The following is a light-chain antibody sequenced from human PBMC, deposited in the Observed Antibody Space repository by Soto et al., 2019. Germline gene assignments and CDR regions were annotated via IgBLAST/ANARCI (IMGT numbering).Light chain of an antibody. CDR1: QSVSSN. V-gene: IGKV3-15*01. CDR2: GAS. Sequence: EVVMTQSPATLSVSPGERATLSCRASQSVSSNLAWYQQKPGQAPRLLIYGASIRATGIPVRFSGSGSGTEFTLTISSLQSEDFAVYSCQQYNNWPLTFGQGTRLEIK. CDR3: QQYNNWPLT. J-gene: IGKJ5*01.